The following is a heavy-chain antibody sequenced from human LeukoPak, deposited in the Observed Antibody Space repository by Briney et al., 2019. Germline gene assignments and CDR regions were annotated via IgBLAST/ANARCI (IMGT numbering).Heavy chain of an antibody. Sequence: SETLSLTCAVYGGAFSGYYWSWIRQPPGKGLEWIWEINHSGSTNYNPSPKSRVTISLETSKNHISLKLSSVTAAEKAVYYCARGHRKQSNYGFDYWGKGTLVTVSS. J-gene: IGHJ4*02. CDR1: GGAFSGYY. D-gene: IGHD4-11*01. V-gene: IGHV4-34*01. CDR3: ARGHRKQSNYGFDY. CDR2: INHSGST.